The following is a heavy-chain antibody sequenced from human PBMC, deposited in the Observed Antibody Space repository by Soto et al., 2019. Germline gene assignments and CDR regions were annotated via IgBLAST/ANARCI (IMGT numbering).Heavy chain of an antibody. CDR1: GFTFSSYA. CDR2: LSGSGGST. D-gene: IGHD3-22*01. V-gene: IGHV3-23*01. CDR3: AKNPAYYYDSSGYYFFDY. J-gene: IGHJ4*02. Sequence: PGGSLRLSCAASGFTFSSYAMSWVRQAPGKGLEWVSALSGSGGSTYYADSVKGRFTISRDNSQNTLYLQMNSLRAEDTAVYYCAKNPAYYYDSSGYYFFDYWGQGTLVTVSS.